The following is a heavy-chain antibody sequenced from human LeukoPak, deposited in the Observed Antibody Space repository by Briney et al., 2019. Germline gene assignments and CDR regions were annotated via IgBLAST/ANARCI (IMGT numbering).Heavy chain of an antibody. Sequence: ASVKVSCKASGYTFTSYGISWVRQAPGQGLEWMGWISAYNGNTNYAQKFQGRVTMTTDTSTSTANMELRSLRSDDTAMYYCARDESYDLKKENWFDPWGQGTLVTVSS. V-gene: IGHV1-18*01. D-gene: IGHD3-3*01. CDR1: GYTFTSYG. J-gene: IGHJ5*02. CDR2: ISAYNGNT. CDR3: ARDESYDLKKENWFDP.